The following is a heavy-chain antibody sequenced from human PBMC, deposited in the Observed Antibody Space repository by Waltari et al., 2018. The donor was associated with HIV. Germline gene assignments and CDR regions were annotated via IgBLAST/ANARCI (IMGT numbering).Heavy chain of an antibody. CDR3: ARMATVVDWYFDL. J-gene: IGHJ2*01. V-gene: IGHV1-69*01. CDR1: GGTFNNYA. D-gene: IGHD2-15*01. CDR2: IIPVFGTT. Sequence: QVQLVQSVAEVKKPGSSVKVSCKASGGTFNNYAITWVRQAPGQGLEWMGGIIPVFGTTNYAQKFQGRLTIIADESTSTGYMELSSLRSEDTAVYYCARMATVVDWYFDLWGRGTLVTVSS.